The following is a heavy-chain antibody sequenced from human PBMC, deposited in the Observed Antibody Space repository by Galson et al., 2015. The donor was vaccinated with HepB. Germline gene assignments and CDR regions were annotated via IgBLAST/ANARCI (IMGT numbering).Heavy chain of an antibody. CDR1: EFILSMYW. Sequence: LRLSCAASEFILSMYWMNWVRQAPGKGLEWVANIKEDGSEKNYVDSVKGRFTISRDNAKNSLYLQMNSLRAEDTAVYYCARVKRGEWYSYYYYGMDVWGQGTTVPVSS. D-gene: IGHD3-10*01. CDR3: ARVKRGEWYSYYYYGMDV. J-gene: IGHJ6*02. CDR2: IKEDGSEK. V-gene: IGHV3-7*05.